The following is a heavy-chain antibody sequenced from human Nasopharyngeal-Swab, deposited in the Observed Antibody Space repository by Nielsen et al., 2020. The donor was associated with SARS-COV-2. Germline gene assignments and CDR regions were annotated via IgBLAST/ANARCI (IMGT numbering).Heavy chain of an antibody. J-gene: IGHJ6*02. CDR1: VGSFSAYY. D-gene: IGHD2-2*01. CDR3: ARGGYQLLLRSYYYGMDV. CDR2: VDHTGRT. V-gene: IGHV4-34*01. Sequence: GSLRLSCAVHVGSFSAYYWSWVRQPPGQGLEWIGEVDHTGRTNNNPSLQSRVTMSVDTSKNQFSLTLSSVTAADTAVYYCARGGYQLLLRSYYYGMDVWSQGTTVTVSS.